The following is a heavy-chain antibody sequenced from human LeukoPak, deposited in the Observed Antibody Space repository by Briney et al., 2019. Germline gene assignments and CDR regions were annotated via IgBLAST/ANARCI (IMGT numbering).Heavy chain of an antibody. CDR2: ISSNGGST. CDR1: GFTFSSYA. V-gene: IGHV3-64D*06. CDR3: VNPVDTAMALPFDY. D-gene: IGHD5-18*01. J-gene: IGHJ4*02. Sequence: PGGSLRLSCSASGFTFSSYAMHWVRQAPGKGLEYVSAISSNGGSTYYADSVKGRFTISRDNSKNTLYLQMSSLRAEDTAVYYCVNPVDTAMALPFDYWGQGTLVTVSS.